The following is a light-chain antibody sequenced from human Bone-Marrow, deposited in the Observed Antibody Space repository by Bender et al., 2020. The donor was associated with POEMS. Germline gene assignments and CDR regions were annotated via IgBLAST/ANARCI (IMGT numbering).Light chain of an antibody. CDR2: INN. Sequence: QSVLTQPPSASGTPGQRVTIYCSGGSSNIGSNTMNWYQQLPGTAPKLLIYINNQRPSGVPDRFSGSESGTSASLAISGLQPEDEAVYYCATWDDNLNGPVFGGGTTLTVL. V-gene: IGLV1-44*01. CDR3: ATWDDNLNGPV. CDR1: SSNIGSNT. J-gene: IGLJ3*02.